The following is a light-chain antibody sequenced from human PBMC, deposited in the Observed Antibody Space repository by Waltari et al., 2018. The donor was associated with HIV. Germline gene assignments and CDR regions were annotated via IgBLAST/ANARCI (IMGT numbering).Light chain of an antibody. CDR3: SSYAGSNNRV. CDR1: SSDVGGYKY. V-gene: IGLV2-8*01. CDR2: EVN. J-gene: IGLJ2*01. Sequence: QSALTQPPSASGSPGQSVTISCTGTSSDVGGYKYVSWYQQHPGKAPKLMIYEVNKRPSGVPDRFSGSKSGNTASLTVSGLQAEDEADYYCSSYAGSNNRVFGGGTKLTVL.